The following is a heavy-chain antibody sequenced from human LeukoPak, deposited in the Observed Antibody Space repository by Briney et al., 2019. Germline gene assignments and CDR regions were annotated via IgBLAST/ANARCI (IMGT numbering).Heavy chain of an antibody. V-gene: IGHV3-21*01. CDR3: ARDKLVGDSYFEY. CDR1: GFTFSSYS. CDR2: ISSSSSYI. J-gene: IGHJ4*02. Sequence: PGGSLRLSCAASGFTFSSYSMNWVRQAPGKGLEWVSSISSSSSYIYYADSVKGRFTISRDNAKNSLFLQMNSLRAEDTAVYYCARDKLVGDSYFEYWGQGTLVTVSS. D-gene: IGHD1-26*01.